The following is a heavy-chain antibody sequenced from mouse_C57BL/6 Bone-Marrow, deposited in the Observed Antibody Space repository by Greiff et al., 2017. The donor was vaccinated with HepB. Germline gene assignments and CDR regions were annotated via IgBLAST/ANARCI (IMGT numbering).Heavy chain of an antibody. CDR1: GYTFTDYY. V-gene: IGHV1-26*01. D-gene: IGHD1-1*01. Sequence: EVQLQQSGPELVKPGASVKISCKASGYTFTDYYMNWVKQSHGKSLEWIGDINPNNGGTSYNQKFKGKATLTVDKSSSTAYMELRSLTSEDSAVYYCARSEFITTVVEYYFDYWGQGTTLTVS. J-gene: IGHJ2*01. CDR3: ARSEFITTVVEYYFDY. CDR2: INPNNGGT.